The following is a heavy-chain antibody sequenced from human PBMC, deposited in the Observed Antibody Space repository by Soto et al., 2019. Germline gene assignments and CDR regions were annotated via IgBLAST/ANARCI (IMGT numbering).Heavy chain of an antibody. CDR2: IYYSGST. CDR1: GGSISSYY. V-gene: IGHV4-59*01. CDR3: ARDHGDYAFDY. Sequence: SETLSLTCTVSGGSISSYYWSWILQPPGKGLEWIGYIYYSGSTNYNPSLKGRVTISVDTSKNQFSLKLSSVTAADTAVYYCARDHGDYAFDYWGQGTLVTVSS. J-gene: IGHJ4*02. D-gene: IGHD4-17*01.